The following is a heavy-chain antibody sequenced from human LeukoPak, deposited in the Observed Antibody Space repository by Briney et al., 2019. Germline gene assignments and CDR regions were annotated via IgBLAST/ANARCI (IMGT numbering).Heavy chain of an antibody. J-gene: IGHJ4*02. CDR2: MSYDGSHK. V-gene: IGHV3-30*04. CDR3: ARDVGGYAFDY. CDR1: GFTFSSYT. D-gene: IGHD5-12*01. Sequence: PGGSLRLSCVASGFTFSSYTMHWVRQAPGKGLEWVAVMSYDGSHKFHADSVKGRFTISRDNSKSTVYLQVNSLRAEDTAIYYCARDVGGYAFDYWGQGTLVTVSS.